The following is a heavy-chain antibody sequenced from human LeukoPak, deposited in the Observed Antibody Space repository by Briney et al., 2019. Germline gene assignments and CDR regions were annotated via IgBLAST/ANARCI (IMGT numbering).Heavy chain of an antibody. CDR3: ARDQTYSGSGIYTYFDY. CDR1: GGSISSGGHY. CDR2: IYSAGST. Sequence: SETLSLTCTVSGGSISSGGHYWSWIRQPAGKGLEYLGHIYSAGSTNYNPSLRSRVTISVDTSKNHFSLKLSSVTAADTAVYYCARDQTYSGSGIYTYFDYWGQGILVTVSS. D-gene: IGHD3-10*01. V-gene: IGHV4-61*09. J-gene: IGHJ4*02.